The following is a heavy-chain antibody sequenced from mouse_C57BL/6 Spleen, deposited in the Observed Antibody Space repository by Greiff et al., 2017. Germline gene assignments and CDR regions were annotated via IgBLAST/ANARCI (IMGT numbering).Heavy chain of an antibody. Sequence: QVQLQQPGAELVKPGASVKLSCKASGYTFTSYWMHWVKQRPGRGLEWIGRIDPNSGGTKYNEKFKSKATLTADKPSNTAYMQLSSLTSADSAVYYCARSLVTPYYAMDYWGQGTSVTVSS. J-gene: IGHJ4*01. D-gene: IGHD2-3*01. CDR1: GYTFTSYW. V-gene: IGHV1-72*01. CDR3: ARSLVTPYYAMDY. CDR2: IDPNSGGT.